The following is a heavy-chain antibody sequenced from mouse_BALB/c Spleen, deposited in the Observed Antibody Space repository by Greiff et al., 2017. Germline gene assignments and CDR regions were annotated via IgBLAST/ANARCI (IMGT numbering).Heavy chain of an antibody. D-gene: IGHD4-1*01. J-gene: IGHJ2*01. CDR2: ISNGGGST. CDR3: ARRSGMGYFDY. CDR1: GFTFSSYT. Sequence: EVKLVESGGGLVKPGGSLKLSCAASGFTFSSYTMSWVRQTPEKRLEWVAYISNGGGSTYYPDTVKGRFTISRDNAKNTLYLQMSSLKSEDTAMYYCARRSGMGYFDYWGQGTTLTVSS. V-gene: IGHV5-12-2*01.